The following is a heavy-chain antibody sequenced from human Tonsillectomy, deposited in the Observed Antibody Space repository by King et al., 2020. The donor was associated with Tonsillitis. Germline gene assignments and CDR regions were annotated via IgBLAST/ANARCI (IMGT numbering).Heavy chain of an antibody. D-gene: IGHD3-3*01. CDR2: ISAYNGNT. CDR1: GYTFTSYG. J-gene: IGHJ5*02. Sequence: EQLVQSGAEVKKPGASVKVSCKASGYTFTSYGISGVRQAPGQGLEWMGWISAYNGNTNYAQKLQGRVTMTTDTSTSTAYMELRSLRSDDTAVYYCARDYDDFWSGSGGWFDPWGQGTLVTVSS. V-gene: IGHV1-18*01. CDR3: ARDYDDFWSGSGGWFDP.